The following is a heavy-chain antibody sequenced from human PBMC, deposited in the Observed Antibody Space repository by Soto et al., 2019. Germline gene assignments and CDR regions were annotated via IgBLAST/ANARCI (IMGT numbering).Heavy chain of an antibody. V-gene: IGHV3-23*01. CDR2: ISGSGGST. Sequence: EVQLLESGGGLVQPGGSLRLSCAASGFTFSSYAMSWVRQAPGKGLEWVSAISGSGGSTYYADSVKGRFTISRDNSKNTLYLQMNSLRAEDTAVYYCAKVPIISALRSRYFDYWGQGTLVTVSS. J-gene: IGHJ4*02. CDR1: GFTFSSYA. CDR3: AKVPIISALRSRYFDY. D-gene: IGHD3-10*01.